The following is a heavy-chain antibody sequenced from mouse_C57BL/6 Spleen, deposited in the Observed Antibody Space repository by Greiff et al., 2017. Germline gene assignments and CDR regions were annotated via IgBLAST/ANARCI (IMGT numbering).Heavy chain of an antibody. CDR2: IGGDGGT. V-gene: IGHV2-3*01. J-gene: IGHJ4*01. CDR3: AKPEHYDGYYVGAMDY. CDR1: GFSLTSYG. Sequence: VQLQQSGPGLVAPSQSLSITCTVSGFSLTSYGVSWVRQPPGKGLEWLGVIGGDGGTNYHSAPITRLSISKDNSKSQVCLKLNSLQTDDTATYYCAKPEHYDGYYVGAMDYWGQGTSVTVSS. D-gene: IGHD2-3*01.